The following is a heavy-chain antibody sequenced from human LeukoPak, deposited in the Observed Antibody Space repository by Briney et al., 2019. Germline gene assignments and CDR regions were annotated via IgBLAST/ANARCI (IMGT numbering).Heavy chain of an antibody. CDR1: GGSISSGDYY. J-gene: IGHJ4*02. CDR3: ARDAWELPFDY. CDR2: IYYSGST. D-gene: IGHD1-26*01. Sequence: TLSLTCTVSGGSISSGDYYWSWIRQPPGKGLEWIGYIYYSGSTYYNPSLKSRVTISVDTSKNQFSLKLSSVTAADTAVYYCARDAWELPFDYWGQGTLVTVSS. V-gene: IGHV4-30-4*08.